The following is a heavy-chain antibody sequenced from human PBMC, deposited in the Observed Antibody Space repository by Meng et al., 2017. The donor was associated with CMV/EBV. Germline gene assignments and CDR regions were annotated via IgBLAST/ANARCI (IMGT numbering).Heavy chain of an antibody. J-gene: IGHJ4*02. Sequence: SGGSISSGGYYWSWIRQHPGKGLEWIGHIYYSGSTYYNPSLKSRVTISVDTSKNQFSLKLSSVTAADTAVYYCARDPNYGSGSPDYWGQGTLVTVSS. D-gene: IGHD3-10*01. CDR2: IYYSGST. V-gene: IGHV4-31*02. CDR1: GGSISSGGYY. CDR3: ARDPNYGSGSPDY.